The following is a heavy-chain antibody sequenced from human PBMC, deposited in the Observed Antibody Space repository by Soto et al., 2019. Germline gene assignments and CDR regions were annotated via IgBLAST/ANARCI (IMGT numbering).Heavy chain of an antibody. CDR3: ARDPHHVPAGHAFDI. CDR1: GYTFTSYG. J-gene: IGHJ3*02. V-gene: IGHV1-18*01. CDR2: ISAYNGNT. Sequence: QVQLVQSGAEVKKPGASVKVSCKASGYTFTSYGISWVRQAPGQGLEWMGWISAYNGNTNYAQKLQGRVTMTTDTSXDTAHMKLRGLRSDDTAVYYCARDPHHVPAGHAFDIWGQGTMVTVSS. D-gene: IGHD2-2*01.